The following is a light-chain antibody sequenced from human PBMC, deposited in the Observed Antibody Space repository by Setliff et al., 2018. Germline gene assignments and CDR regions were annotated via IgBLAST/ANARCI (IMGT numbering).Light chain of an antibody. CDR3: SSYTSSHTYV. CDR2: EVI. J-gene: IGLJ1*01. Sequence: QSALAQPASVSGPPGQSITISCTGSASDVGDYNYVSWHQQHPGEAPKLLIYEVINRPSGISNRFSGSKSGNTASLTISGLLAEDEADYFCSSYTSSHTYVFGSGTRSPS. CDR1: ASDVGDYNY. V-gene: IGLV2-14*01.